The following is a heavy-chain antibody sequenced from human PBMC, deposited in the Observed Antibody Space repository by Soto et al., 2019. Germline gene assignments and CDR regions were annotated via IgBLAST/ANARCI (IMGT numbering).Heavy chain of an antibody. V-gene: IGHV1-69*13. CDR2: IIPIFGTA. D-gene: IGHD3-10*01. J-gene: IGHJ5*02. Sequence: GASVKVSCKASGGTFSSYAISWVRQAPGQGLEWMGGIIPIFGTANYAQKFQGRVTITADESTSTAYMELSSLRSEDTAVYYCARDHWDYCGSGSYYTPNWFDPWGQGTLVTVSS. CDR1: GGTFSSYA. CDR3: ARDHWDYCGSGSYYTPNWFDP.